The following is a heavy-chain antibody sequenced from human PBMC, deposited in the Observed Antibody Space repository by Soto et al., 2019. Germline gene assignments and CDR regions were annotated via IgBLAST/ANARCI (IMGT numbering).Heavy chain of an antibody. CDR2: IWYDGSNK. Sequence: GGSLRLSCAASGFTFSSYGMHWVRQAPGKGLEWVAVIWYDGSNKYYADSVKGRFTISRDNSKNTLYLQMNSLRAEDTAVYYCARTALERTYYFDYWGQGTLVTVSS. J-gene: IGHJ4*02. V-gene: IGHV3-33*01. CDR1: GFTFSSYG. CDR3: ARTALERTYYFDY.